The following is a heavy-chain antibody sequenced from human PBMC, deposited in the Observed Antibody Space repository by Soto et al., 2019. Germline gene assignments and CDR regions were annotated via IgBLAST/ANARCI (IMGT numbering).Heavy chain of an antibody. CDR3: AKATATGGGAFDI. J-gene: IGHJ3*02. CDR1: GFTFRSYD. D-gene: IGHD2-8*02. Sequence: GGSLRLSCAASGFTFRSYDMSWVRQAPGKGLEWVSTILVGGSTYYPDSVKGRFTISRDNSKNTLFLQMNSLTAGDTAVYYCAKATATGGGAFDICGQGTMVTVSS. CDR2: ILVGGST. V-gene: IGHV3-23*01.